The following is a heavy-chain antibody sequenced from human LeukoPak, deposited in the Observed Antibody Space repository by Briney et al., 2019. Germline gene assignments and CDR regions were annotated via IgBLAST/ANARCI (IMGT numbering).Heavy chain of an antibody. CDR1: GGSISSYY. CDR3: ASLHDFWSPFDP. CDR2: IYYSGST. V-gene: IGHV4-59*01. D-gene: IGHD3-3*01. J-gene: IGHJ5*02. Sequence: SETLSLTCTVSGGSISSYYWSWIRQPPGKRLEWIGYIYYSGSTNYNPSLKSRVTISVDTSKNQFSLKLSSVTAADTAVYYCASLHDFWSPFDPWGQGTLVTVSS.